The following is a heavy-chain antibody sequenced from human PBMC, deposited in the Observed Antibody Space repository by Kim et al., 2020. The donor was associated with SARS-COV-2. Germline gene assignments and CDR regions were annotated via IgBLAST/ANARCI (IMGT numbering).Heavy chain of an antibody. V-gene: IGHV4-59*13. D-gene: IGHD1-26*01. CDR1: GGSISSYY. CDR3: ASSYGEWVLPLDY. CDR2: IYYSGST. J-gene: IGHJ4*02. Sequence: SETLSLTCTVSGGSISSYYWSWIRQPPGKGLEWIGYIYYSGSTNYNPSLKSRVTISVDTSKNQFSLKLSSVTAADTAVYYCASSYGEWVLPLDYWGQGILVTVSS.